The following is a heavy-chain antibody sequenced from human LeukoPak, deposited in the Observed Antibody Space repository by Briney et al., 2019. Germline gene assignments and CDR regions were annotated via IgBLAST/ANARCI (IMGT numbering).Heavy chain of an antibody. CDR2: INWNGGST. CDR3: ARVRGYYGSGSYDMDV. V-gene: IGHV3-20*01. D-gene: IGHD3-10*01. Sequence: PGGSLRLSCAASGFTFDDYGMSWVRQAPGKGLEWVSGINWNGGSTGYADSVKGRFTISRDNAKNSLYLQMNSLRAEDTALYHCARVRGYYGSGSYDMDVWGKGPTVTISS. CDR1: GFTFDDYG. J-gene: IGHJ6*03.